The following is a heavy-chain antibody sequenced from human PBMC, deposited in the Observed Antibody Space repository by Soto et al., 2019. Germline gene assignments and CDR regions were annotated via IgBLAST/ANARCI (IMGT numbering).Heavy chain of an antibody. CDR1: GFTFSSFA. D-gene: IGHD1-1*01. CDR2: ISYDGSSK. CDR3: ARDYTGWFDP. J-gene: IGHJ5*02. Sequence: GGSLRLSCAASGFTFSSFAIFWVRQAPGKGLEWVAFISYDGSSKDYADSVKGRFTISRDNSQNTLYLQMNSLRTEDTAVYYCARDYTGWFDPWGQGTLVTVSS. V-gene: IGHV3-30-3*01.